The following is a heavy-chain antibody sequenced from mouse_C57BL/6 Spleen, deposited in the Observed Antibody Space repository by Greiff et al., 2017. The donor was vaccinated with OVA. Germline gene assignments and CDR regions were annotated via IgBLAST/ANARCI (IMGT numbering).Heavy chain of an antibody. D-gene: IGHD1-2*01. V-gene: IGHV5-6*01. J-gene: IGHJ4*01. CDR1: GFTFSSYG. CDR2: ISSGGSYT. Sequence: EVQGVESGGDLVKPGGSLKLSCAASGFTFSSYGMSWVRQTPDKRLEWVATISSGGSYTYYPDSVKGRFTISRDNAKNTLYLQMSSLKSEDTAMYYCARQGAATKGYYYAMDYWGQGTSVTVSS. CDR3: ARQGAATKGYYYAMDY.